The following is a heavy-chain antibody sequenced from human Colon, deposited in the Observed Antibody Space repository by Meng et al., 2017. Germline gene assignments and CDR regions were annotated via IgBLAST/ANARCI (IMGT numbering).Heavy chain of an antibody. D-gene: IGHD6-19*01. CDR2: MKKDGSEI. CDR3: VLGSGWSFKY. J-gene: IGHJ4*02. V-gene: IGHV3-7*01. Sequence: GESLKISCAASAFTFSDSWMNWVRQAPGKGLEWVANMKKDGSEIYYVDSVKGRFTISRDNAENSLHLQMDSLRGEDTAIYYCVLGSGWSFKYWGQGTLVTVSS. CDR1: AFTFSDSW.